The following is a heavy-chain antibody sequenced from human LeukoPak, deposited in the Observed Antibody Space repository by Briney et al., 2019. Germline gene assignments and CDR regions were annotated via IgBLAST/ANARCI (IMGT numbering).Heavy chain of an antibody. CDR2: IYTSGST. D-gene: IGHD2-8*01. J-gene: IGHJ2*01. V-gene: IGHV4-4*07. Sequence: SETLSLTCTVSGGSISTYYWSWIRQPAGKGLEWIGRIYTSGSTNYNPSLKSRVTMSADTSKNQFSLKLSSVTAADTAVYYCARQVYCTNGLCYNRWYFDLWGRGTLVTVSS. CDR1: GGSISTYY. CDR3: ARQVYCTNGLCYNRWYFDL.